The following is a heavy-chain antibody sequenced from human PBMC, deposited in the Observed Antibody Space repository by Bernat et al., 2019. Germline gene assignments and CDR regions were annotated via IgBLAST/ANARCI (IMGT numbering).Heavy chain of an antibody. CDR2: IKSKTDGGTT. Sequence: VQLVESGGGLVKPGGSLRLSCAASGFTFSNAWMNWVRQAPGKGLEWVGRIKSKTDGGTTDYAAPVKGRFTISRDDSKNTLYLQMNSLKTEDTAVYYCTTDLGVVDYGGNSFYYYGMDVWGQGTTVTVSS. D-gene: IGHD4-23*01. CDR1: GFTFSNAW. V-gene: IGHV3-15*07. J-gene: IGHJ6*02. CDR3: TTDLGVVDYGGNSFYYYGMDV.